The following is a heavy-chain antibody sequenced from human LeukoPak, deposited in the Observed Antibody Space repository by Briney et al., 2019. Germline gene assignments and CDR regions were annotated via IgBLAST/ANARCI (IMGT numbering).Heavy chain of an antibody. Sequence: GGSLRLSCAASGFIFSSYGMSWVRQAPGKGLEWVSGVSGSGANTYYADSVKGRFTISRDNAKNSLYLQMNSLRAEDTAVYYCARDRSGDDDFWSGYTNYFDPWGQGTLVTVSS. CDR1: GFIFSSYG. CDR3: ARDRSGDDDFWSGYTNYFDP. CDR2: VSGSGANT. V-gene: IGHV3-23*01. D-gene: IGHD3-3*01. J-gene: IGHJ5*02.